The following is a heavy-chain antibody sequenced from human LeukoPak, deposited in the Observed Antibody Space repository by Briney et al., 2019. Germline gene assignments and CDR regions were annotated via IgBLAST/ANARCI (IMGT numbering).Heavy chain of an antibody. CDR2: IIPIFGTA. CDR1: GYTFTSYG. Sequence: ASVKVSCKASGYTFTSYGISWVRQAPGQGLEWMGGIIPIFGTANYAQKFQGRVTITADESTSTAYMELSSLRSEDTAVYYCARTVAVAGTGWFDPWGQGTLVTVSS. V-gene: IGHV1-69*13. CDR3: ARTVAVAGTGWFDP. J-gene: IGHJ5*02. D-gene: IGHD6-19*01.